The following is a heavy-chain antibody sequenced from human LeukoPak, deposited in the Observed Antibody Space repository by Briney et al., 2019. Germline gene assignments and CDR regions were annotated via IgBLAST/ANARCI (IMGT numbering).Heavy chain of an antibody. V-gene: IGHV5-51*01. CDR2: IYPGDSDT. Sequence: GESLKISCKGSGYSFTSYWIGWVRQMPGKGLEWMGIIYPGDSDTRYSPSFQGQVTISADESISTAYLQWSSLKASDTAMYYCARYGSGSYSYYYYYGMDVWGQGTTVTVSS. CDR1: GYSFTSYW. D-gene: IGHD3-10*01. J-gene: IGHJ6*02. CDR3: ARYGSGSYSYYYYYGMDV.